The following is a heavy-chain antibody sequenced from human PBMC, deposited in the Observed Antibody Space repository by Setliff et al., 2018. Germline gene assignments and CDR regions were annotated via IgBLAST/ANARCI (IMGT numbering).Heavy chain of an antibody. Sequence: GASMKVSCKASGYTFINYEINWVRQAPGQGLEWMGGIIPILGIANYAQKFQGRVTITADESTSTAYMELRSLRSDDTAVYYCARVTIAVAGYFDFWGQGTLVTVSS. D-gene: IGHD6-19*01. CDR1: GYTFINYE. J-gene: IGHJ4*02. CDR3: ARVTIAVAGYFDF. V-gene: IGHV1-69*10. CDR2: IIPILGIA.